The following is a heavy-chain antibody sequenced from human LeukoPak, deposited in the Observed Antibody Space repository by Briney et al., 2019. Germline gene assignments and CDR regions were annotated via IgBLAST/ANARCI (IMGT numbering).Heavy chain of an antibody. CDR1: VYTFTGYY. D-gene: IGHD3-10*01. CDR2: INPNSGGT. J-gene: IGHJ4*02. V-gene: IGHV1-2*02. Sequence: ASVNVSFKSSVYTFTGYYMHWVRQAPGQGLEWMGCINPNSGGTNYAQKFQGRVTMTRDTAISTAYMELGRLRSDDPAVYYCARSRTGSGFLFDYWGQGTLVTVSS. CDR3: ARSRTGSGFLFDY.